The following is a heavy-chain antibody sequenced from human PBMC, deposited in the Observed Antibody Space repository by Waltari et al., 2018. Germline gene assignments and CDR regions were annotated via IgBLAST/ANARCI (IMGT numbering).Heavy chain of an antibody. V-gene: IGHV3-7*04. Sequence: EVQLVESGGGLVQPGGSLRLSFAASGFTFSANWMTWVRQAPGKGLEWVANIKSDGSEKFYVDSVKGRFTISRDNADNSLYRQMNSLRPEDTAVYYCARDYDWGQGTLVTVSS. CDR3: ARDYD. D-gene: IGHD3-16*01. CDR1: GFTFSANW. J-gene: IGHJ4*02. CDR2: IKSDGSEK.